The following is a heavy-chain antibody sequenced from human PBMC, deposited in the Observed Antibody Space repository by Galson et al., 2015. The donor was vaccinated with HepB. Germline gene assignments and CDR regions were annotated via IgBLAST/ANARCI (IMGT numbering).Heavy chain of an antibody. J-gene: IGHJ4*02. CDR3: ARIPSSGWYYLDY. D-gene: IGHD6-19*01. CDR1: GFSLSNARMG. V-gene: IGHV2-26*01. CDR2: IFLNDEK. Sequence: PALVKPTQTLTLTCTVSGFSLSNARMGVSWIRQPPGKALEWLAHIFLNDEKSYSTSLKSRLTISKDTSKSQVVLTMTNMDPVDTATYYCARIPSSGWYYLDYWGQGTLVTVSS.